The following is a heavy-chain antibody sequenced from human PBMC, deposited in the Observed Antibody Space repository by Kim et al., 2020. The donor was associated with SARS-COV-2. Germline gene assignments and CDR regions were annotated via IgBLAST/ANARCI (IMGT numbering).Heavy chain of an antibody. CDR2: IFHSGST. Sequence: SETLSLTCAVSGGSISSGGYSWSWIRQPPGKDLEWIGYIFHSGSTYYNPSLKSRVTISVDRSKNQFSLKVSSVTAADTAVYYCARVTAAALFDHWGQGTL. CDR3: ARVTAAALFDH. CDR1: GGSISSGGYS. J-gene: IGHJ4*02. D-gene: IGHD6-13*01. V-gene: IGHV4-30-2*01.